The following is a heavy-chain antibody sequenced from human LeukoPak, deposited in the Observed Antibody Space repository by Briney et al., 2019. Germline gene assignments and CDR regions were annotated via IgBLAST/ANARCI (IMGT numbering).Heavy chain of an antibody. CDR1: GSSFTTFW. Sequence: GASLQISCKGSGSSFTTFWIAWVRQLPGKGLELMGIIYPGDSETIYNPSFQGQVSISADRSVSTAYLQWSSLKASDTAMYYCARQDCSGGSCRFDYWGQGTLVTVSS. V-gene: IGHV5-51*01. D-gene: IGHD2-15*01. CDR3: ARQDCSGGSCRFDY. CDR2: IYPGDSET. J-gene: IGHJ4*02.